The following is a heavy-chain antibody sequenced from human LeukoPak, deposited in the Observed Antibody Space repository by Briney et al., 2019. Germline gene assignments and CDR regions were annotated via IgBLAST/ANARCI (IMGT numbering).Heavy chain of an antibody. J-gene: IGHJ4*02. Sequence: SETLSLTCTVPGGSVSSGSYYWSWIRQPPGKGLEWIGYIYYSGSTNYNSSLKSRVTISVDTSKNQFSLKLSPVTAADTAVYYCARDFSSSWYAFDYWGQGILVTVSS. CDR1: GGSVSSGSYY. D-gene: IGHD6-13*01. CDR2: IYYSGST. CDR3: ARDFSSSWYAFDY. V-gene: IGHV4-61*01.